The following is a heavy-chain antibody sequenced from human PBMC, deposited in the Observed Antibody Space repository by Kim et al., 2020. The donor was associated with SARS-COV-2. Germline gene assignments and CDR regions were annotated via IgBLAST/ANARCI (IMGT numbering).Heavy chain of an antibody. D-gene: IGHD6-13*01. Sequence: SETLSLTCAVYGGSFSGYYWSWIRQPPGKGLEWIGEINHSGSTNYNPSLKSRVTISVDTSKNQFSLKLSSVTAADTAVYYCARNVAAAGTVGVRYYYGMDVWGQGTTVTVSS. J-gene: IGHJ6*02. CDR1: GGSFSGYY. V-gene: IGHV4-34*01. CDR3: ARNVAAAGTVGVRYYYGMDV. CDR2: INHSGST.